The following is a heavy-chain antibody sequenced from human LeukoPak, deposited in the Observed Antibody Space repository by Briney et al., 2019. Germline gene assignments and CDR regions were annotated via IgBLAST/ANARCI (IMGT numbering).Heavy chain of an antibody. Sequence: TSETLSLTCTVSGGSISSGGYYWSWIRQPPGKGLEWIGYIYHSGSTYYNPSLKSRVTISVDRSKNQFSLKLSSVTAADTAVYYCARRGDSYAVFDYWGQGTLVTVSS. CDR2: IYHSGST. V-gene: IGHV4-30-2*01. D-gene: IGHD5-18*01. CDR1: GGSISSGGYY. CDR3: ARRGDSYAVFDY. J-gene: IGHJ4*02.